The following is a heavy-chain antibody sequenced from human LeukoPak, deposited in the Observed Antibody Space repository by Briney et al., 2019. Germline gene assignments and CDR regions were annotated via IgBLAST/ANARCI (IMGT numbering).Heavy chain of an antibody. CDR1: GFTVSSNY. CDR3: ARDTPGYSSGWYPFDY. J-gene: IGHJ4*02. CDR2: ISGSGGST. V-gene: IGHV3-23*01. Sequence: GGSLRLSCAASGFTVSSNYMSWVRQAPGKGLEWVSAISGSGGSTYYADSVKGRFTISRDNSKNTLYLQMNSLRAEDTAVYYCARDTPGYSSGWYPFDYWGQGTLVTVSS. D-gene: IGHD6-19*01.